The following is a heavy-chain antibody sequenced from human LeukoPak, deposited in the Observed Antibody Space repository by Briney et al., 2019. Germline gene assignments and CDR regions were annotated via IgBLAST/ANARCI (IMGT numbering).Heavy chain of an antibody. CDR3: ARLTQQLVYFDY. CDR2: IYYSGST. CDR1: GGSISSSSYY. D-gene: IGHD6-13*01. J-gene: IGHJ4*02. V-gene: IGHV4-39*01. Sequence: PSETLSLTCTVSGGSISSSSYYWGWIRQPPGKGLEWIGSIYYSGSTYYNPSLKSRVTISVDTSKNQFSLKLSSVTAADTAVYYRARLTQQLVYFDYWGQGTLVTVSS.